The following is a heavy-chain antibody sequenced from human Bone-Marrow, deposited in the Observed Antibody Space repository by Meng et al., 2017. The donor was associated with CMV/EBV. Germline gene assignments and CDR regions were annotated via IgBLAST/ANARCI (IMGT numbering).Heavy chain of an antibody. V-gene: IGHV1-69*02. D-gene: IGHD1-26*01. J-gene: IGHJ6*02. CDR2: IIPILGLA. Sequence: SVKVSCKASGGTFSSYSISWVRQAPGQGLEWMGRIIPILGLADYAQKFHGRVTITADKSTSTAYMELSSLRSEDTAVYYCARSGGEYYYHGMDDWGQGTMVTVSS. CDR3: ARSGGEYYYHGMDD. CDR1: GGTFSSYS.